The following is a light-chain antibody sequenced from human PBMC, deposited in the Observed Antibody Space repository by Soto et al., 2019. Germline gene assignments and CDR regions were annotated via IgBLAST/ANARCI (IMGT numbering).Light chain of an antibody. Sequence: DIQMTQSPSSLSAAVGDRVTITCRSRQSISSYINWYQYKPGKAPRLLIYAASILQRGVPSRFSGSGSGTEFTVTIRRLQPDESATYYCQQSHSTPYPFGQGTKLESK. J-gene: IGKJ2*01. CDR1: QSISSY. V-gene: IGKV1-39*01. CDR2: AAS. CDR3: QQSHSTPYP.